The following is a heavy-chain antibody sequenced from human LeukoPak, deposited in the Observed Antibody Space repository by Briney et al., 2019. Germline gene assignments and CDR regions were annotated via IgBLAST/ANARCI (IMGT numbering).Heavy chain of an antibody. Sequence: SVKVSCKASGFTFTSRFAVQWVRQARGQRLEWIGWIVVDSDNTNYAENFQGRVTITRDISASTSYMELSSLRSEDTAVYFCAAPYTSSWFDLWGQGTLVTVSS. CDR1: GFTFTSRFA. CDR2: IVVDSDNT. J-gene: IGHJ5*02. D-gene: IGHD6-13*01. CDR3: AAPYTSSWFDL. V-gene: IGHV1-58*01.